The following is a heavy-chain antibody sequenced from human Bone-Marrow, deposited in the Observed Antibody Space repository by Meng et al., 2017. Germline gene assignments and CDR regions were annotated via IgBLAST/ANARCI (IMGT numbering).Heavy chain of an antibody. V-gene: IGHV4-31*03. CDR3: ASLYGDSSVWYLDL. Sequence: QVHLQESGPGLVKPSQTLSLTCTVSGGSISSGNHYWSWIRQHPGKGLEYIGYIYYSGSTYYNPSLKSRVIISVDTSKNQFSLRLNSVTAADTAVYYCASLYGDSSVWYLDLWGRGTLVTVS. D-gene: IGHD4-17*01. J-gene: IGHJ2*01. CDR1: GGSISSGNHY. CDR2: IYYSGST.